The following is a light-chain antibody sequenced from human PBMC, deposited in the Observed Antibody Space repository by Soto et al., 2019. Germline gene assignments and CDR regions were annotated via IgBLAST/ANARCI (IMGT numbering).Light chain of an antibody. V-gene: IGKV1-33*01. CDR1: QDINNY. CDR2: DAS. Sequence: DIQMTQSPSSLSASLGDRVTITCQASQDINNYLNWYQHKPGKAPKXLIYDASNLETGVPLSFSGSGSGTDFTFTISSLQPEDIATYYCQQYNNLPLTFGGGTKVDIK. J-gene: IGKJ4*01. CDR3: QQYNNLPLT.